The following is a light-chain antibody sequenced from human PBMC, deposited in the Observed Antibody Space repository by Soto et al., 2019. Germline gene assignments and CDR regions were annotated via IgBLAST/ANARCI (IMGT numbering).Light chain of an antibody. J-gene: IGKJ1*01. CDR1: QSVRSSF. Sequence: ERALTQSPGTLSLSPGERATLSCRASQSVRSSFLAWYQLKPGQAPRLLIYGASSRATGIPDRFSGSGSGTDFTLTISRLEPEDFAVYYWQQYDSSPWTFGQGTKVEIK. CDR2: GAS. CDR3: QQYDSSPWT. V-gene: IGKV3-20*01.